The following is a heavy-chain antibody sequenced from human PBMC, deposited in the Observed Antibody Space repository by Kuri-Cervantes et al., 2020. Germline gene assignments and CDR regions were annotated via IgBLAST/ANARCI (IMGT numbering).Heavy chain of an antibody. V-gene: IGHV1-18*01. CDR3: ARPNWNGNYYYMDI. Sequence: ASVKVSCKASGYTFTSYGISWVRQAPGQGLEWMGWISAYNGNTNYAQKLQGRVTMTTDTSTNTAYLELRSLRSDDTAVYYCARPNWNGNYYYMDIWGKGTAVTVSS. CDR2: ISAYNGNT. CDR1: GYTFTSYG. D-gene: IGHD1-1*01. J-gene: IGHJ6*03.